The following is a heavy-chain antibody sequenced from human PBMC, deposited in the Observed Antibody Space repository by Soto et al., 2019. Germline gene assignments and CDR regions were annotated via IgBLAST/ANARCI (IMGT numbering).Heavy chain of an antibody. CDR1: GDSISTSSYY. D-gene: IGHD2-21*02. Sequence: PSETLSLTCDVSGDSISTSSYYWGWIRQPPGKGLEWIASIYYSGSTYYNPSLKSRVTISVDTSKNQFSLKLSSVTAADTAVYYCASLGVVTAIGFQHWGQGTLVTVSS. CDR3: ASLGVVTAIGFQH. V-gene: IGHV4-39*07. J-gene: IGHJ1*01. CDR2: IYYSGST.